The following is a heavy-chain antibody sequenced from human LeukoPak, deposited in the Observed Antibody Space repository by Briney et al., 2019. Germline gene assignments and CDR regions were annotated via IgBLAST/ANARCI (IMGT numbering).Heavy chain of an antibody. J-gene: IGHJ4*02. V-gene: IGHV3-15*01. CDR3: TTEELYYYDSSGYCPYFDY. D-gene: IGHD3-22*01. Sequence: GGSLRLSCAASGFTFSNAWMSWVRQAPGKGLEWVGRIKSKTDGGTTDYAAPVKGRFTISRDDSKNTLYLQMNSLKTEDTAVYYCTTEELYYYDSSGYCPYFDYWGQGTLVTVSS. CDR2: IKSKTDGGTT. CDR1: GFTFSNAW.